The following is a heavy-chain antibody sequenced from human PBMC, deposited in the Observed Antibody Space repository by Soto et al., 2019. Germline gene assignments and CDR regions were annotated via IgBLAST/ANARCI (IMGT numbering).Heavy chain of an antibody. J-gene: IGHJ4*01. CDR3: AREPLSNGLPELDY. D-gene: IGHD2-8*01. CDR1: GYNFSDFY. CDR2: INPDRGDT. V-gene: IGHV1-2*02. Sequence: GASVKVSCKASGYNFSDFYIHWVRQAPGQGLEWMGRINPDRGDTHYEQKFQGRVTMSSDNSIPSAYLDLNSLRSDDTAVYFCAREPLSNGLPELDYWG.